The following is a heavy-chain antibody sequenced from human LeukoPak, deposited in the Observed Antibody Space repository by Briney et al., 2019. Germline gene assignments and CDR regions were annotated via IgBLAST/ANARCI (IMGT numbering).Heavy chain of an antibody. CDR3: ARDRGTGFDY. Sequence: GGSLRLSCAAPGFTFSSYAMHWVRQAPGKGLEWVAVISYDGSNKYYADSVKGRFTISRDNSKNTLYLQMNSLRAEDTAVYYCARDRGTGFDYWGQGTLVTVSS. CDR2: ISYDGSNK. J-gene: IGHJ4*02. CDR1: GFTFSSYA. V-gene: IGHV3-30-3*01.